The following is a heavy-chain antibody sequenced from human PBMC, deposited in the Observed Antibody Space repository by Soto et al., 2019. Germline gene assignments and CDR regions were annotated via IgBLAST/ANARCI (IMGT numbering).Heavy chain of an antibody. D-gene: IGHD1-7*01. Sequence: GESLKISCKGSGYSFTSYWIGWVRQMPGKGLEGMGIIYPGDSDTRNSPSFQGQVTISADKSISTAYLQWSSLKASDTAMYYCARHKGYNWNYQDAFDIWGQGTMVTVSS. CDR3: ARHKGYNWNYQDAFDI. J-gene: IGHJ3*02. V-gene: IGHV5-51*01. CDR2: IYPGDSDT. CDR1: GYSFTSYW.